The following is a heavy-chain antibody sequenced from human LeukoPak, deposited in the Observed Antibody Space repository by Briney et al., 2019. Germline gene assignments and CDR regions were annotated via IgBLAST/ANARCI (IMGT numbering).Heavy chain of an antibody. CDR2: ITGSGSGI. V-gene: IGHV3-23*01. J-gene: IGHJ4*02. D-gene: IGHD3-9*01. CDR1: GFTFSNYA. Sequence: QPGASLRLSCAASGFTFSNYAMSWVRQAPGKGLEWVSAITGSGSGIYYADSMKSRFTISRDNSKNTLYLQINSLRAEDTAVYYCAKWGDYDVLTGYYVFDYWGQGTLVTVSS. CDR3: AKWGDYDVLTGYYVFDY.